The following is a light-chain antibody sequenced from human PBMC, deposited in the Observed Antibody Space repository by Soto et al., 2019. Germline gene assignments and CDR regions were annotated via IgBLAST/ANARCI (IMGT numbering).Light chain of an antibody. Sequence: DIQVTQSPPSLSASVGDRVTITCRASQYIGNYLNWYQHKPGKAPQLLIYSASTLQIGVPSRFSGSVSGTDFTLTIPTLQPDDFASYYCQSNYMLPWTFGQGPKVETK. J-gene: IGKJ1*01. CDR3: QSNYMLPWT. CDR1: QYIGNY. CDR2: SAS. V-gene: IGKV1-39*01.